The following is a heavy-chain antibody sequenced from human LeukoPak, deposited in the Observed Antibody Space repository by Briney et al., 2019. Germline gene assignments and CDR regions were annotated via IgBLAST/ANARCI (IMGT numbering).Heavy chain of an antibody. CDR1: GFTFSSYS. J-gene: IGHJ4*02. Sequence: GGSLRLSCAASGFTFSSYSMNWVRQAPGKGLEWASYISSSSSSIYYADSVKGRFTISRDNAKNSLYLQMNSLRADDTAVYYCARGRLGDGYNFGYWGQGTLVTVSS. CDR2: ISSSSSSI. D-gene: IGHD5-24*01. V-gene: IGHV3-48*01. CDR3: ARGRLGDGYNFGY.